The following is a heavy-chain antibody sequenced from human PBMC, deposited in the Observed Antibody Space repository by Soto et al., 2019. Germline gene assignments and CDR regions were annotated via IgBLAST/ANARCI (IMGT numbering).Heavy chain of an antibody. CDR1: GFTFDDYA. Sequence: GGSLRLSCAASGFTFDDYAMHWVRQAPGKGLEWVSGISWNSGSIGYADSVKGRFTISRDNAKNSLYLQMNSLRAEDTALYYCAKAPYGDREGYYYYYMDVWGKGTTVTVSS. CDR2: ISWNSGSI. V-gene: IGHV3-9*01. J-gene: IGHJ6*03. CDR3: AKAPYGDREGYYYYYMDV. D-gene: IGHD4-17*01.